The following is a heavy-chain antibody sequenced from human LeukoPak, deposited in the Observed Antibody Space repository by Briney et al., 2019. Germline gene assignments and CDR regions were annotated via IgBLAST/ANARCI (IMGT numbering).Heavy chain of an antibody. V-gene: IGHV4-34*01. CDR3: ATRLRWFDP. CDR1: GGSFSGYY. J-gene: IGHJ5*02. CDR2: INHSGST. Sequence: ETLSLTCAVYGGSFSGYYWSWIRQPPGKGLEWLGEINHSGSTNYNPSLKSRVTISVDTSKNQFSLKLSSVTAADTAVYYCATRLRWFDPWGQGTLVTVSS. D-gene: IGHD2-21*01.